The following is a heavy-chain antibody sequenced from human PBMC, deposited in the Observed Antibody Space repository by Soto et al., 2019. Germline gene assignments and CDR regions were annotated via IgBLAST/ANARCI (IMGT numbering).Heavy chain of an antibody. Sequence: GSGKGCFKPDGYAFTGYYMHLVRQAPGQGLEWMGWINHNSGGTNYAQKFQGRVTMTRDTSISTAYMELSRLRSYDTAVYYCARDPRYFDSLFSYYYYSGMDVWGQGTPVTVSS. J-gene: IGHJ6*01. CDR3: ARDPRYFDSLFSYYYYSGMDV. CDR2: INHNSGGT. CDR1: GYAFTGYY. V-gene: IGHV1-2*02. D-gene: IGHD3-9*01.